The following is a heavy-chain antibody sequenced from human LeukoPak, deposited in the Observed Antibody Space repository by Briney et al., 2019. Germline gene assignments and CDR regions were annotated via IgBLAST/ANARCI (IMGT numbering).Heavy chain of an antibody. CDR1: GGSISSGDYY. V-gene: IGHV4-30-4*08. CDR2: IYYSGST. CDR3: ARNVGRYCSGGSCLDY. J-gene: IGHJ4*02. D-gene: IGHD2-15*01. Sequence: SQTLSLTCTVSGGSISSGDYYWSWIRQPPGKGLEWIGYIYYSGSTNYNPSLKSRVTISVDTSKNQFSLKLSSVTAADTAVYYCARNVGRYCSGGSCLDYWGQGTLVTVSS.